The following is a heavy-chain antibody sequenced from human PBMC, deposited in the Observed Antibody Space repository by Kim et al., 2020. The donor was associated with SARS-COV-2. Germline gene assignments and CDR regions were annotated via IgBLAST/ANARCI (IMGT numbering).Heavy chain of an antibody. CDR3: TRARWSSSPPLEGGDY. CDR1: GFTFGDYA. J-gene: IGHJ4*02. D-gene: IGHD6-6*01. CDR2: IRSKAYGGTT. Sequence: GGSLRLSCTASGFTFGDYAMSWVRQAPGKGLEWVGFIRSKAYGGTTEYAASVKGRFTISRDDSKSIAYLQMNSLKTEDTAVYYCTRARWSSSPPLEGGDYWGQGTLVTVSS. V-gene: IGHV3-49*04.